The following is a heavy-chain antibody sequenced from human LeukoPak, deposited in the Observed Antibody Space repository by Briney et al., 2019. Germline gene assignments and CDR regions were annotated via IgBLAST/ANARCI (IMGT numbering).Heavy chain of an antibody. V-gene: IGHV3-74*01. CDR1: GFTFSTYW. J-gene: IGHJ4*02. CDR3: ARAIYDYGDYSYYFDY. Sequence: GGSLRLSCAASGFTFSTYWMHWVRQDPGKGLVWVSRISSDASITSHANPVKGRFTLSRDNAKNSLYLQMNSLRAEDTALYHCARAIYDYGDYSYYFDYWGQGTLVTVSS. CDR2: ISSDASIT. D-gene: IGHD4-17*01.